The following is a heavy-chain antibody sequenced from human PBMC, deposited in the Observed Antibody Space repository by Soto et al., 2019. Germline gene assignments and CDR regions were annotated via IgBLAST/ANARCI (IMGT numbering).Heavy chain of an antibody. CDR2: IYHSGSA. J-gene: IGHJ4*02. CDR1: GGSISSSRYY. Sequence: SETLSLTCTVSGGSISSSRYYWGWVRQPPGKGLEWIGIIYHSGSAYYNPPLESRVTISVDTSNNQFSLKLISVTAADTAVYYCARLAYYFDSSGSYQTSPFDYWGQGALVTVSS. D-gene: IGHD3-22*01. CDR3: ARLAYYFDSSGSYQTSPFDY. V-gene: IGHV4-39*01.